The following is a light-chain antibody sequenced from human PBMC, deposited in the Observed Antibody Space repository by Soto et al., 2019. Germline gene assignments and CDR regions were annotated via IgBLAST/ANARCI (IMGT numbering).Light chain of an antibody. CDR2: EVS. CDR3: SSYAGSNNLI. J-gene: IGLJ1*01. Sequence: QSVLTQPPSASGSPGQSVTISCTGTSSDVGDYNYVSWYQQHPGKAPKLMIYEVSKRPSGVPDRFSGSKSGNTASLTVSGLQAEDEADYYCSSYAGSNNLIFGTGTKVT. CDR1: SSDVGDYNY. V-gene: IGLV2-8*01.